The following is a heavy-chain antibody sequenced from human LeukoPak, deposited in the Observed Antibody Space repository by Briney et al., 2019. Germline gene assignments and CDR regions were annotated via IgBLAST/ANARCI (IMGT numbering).Heavy chain of an antibody. CDR3: ATSFSIVGATLFDY. CDR1: GGSISSSNW. CDR2: IYHSGST. V-gene: IGHV4-4*02. D-gene: IGHD1-26*01. Sequence: SETLSLTCAVSGGSISSSNWWSWVRQPPGKGLEWIGEIYHSGSTNYNPSLKSRVTISVDKSKNQFSLKLSSVTAADTAVYYCATSFSIVGATLFDYWGQGTLVTVSS. J-gene: IGHJ4*02.